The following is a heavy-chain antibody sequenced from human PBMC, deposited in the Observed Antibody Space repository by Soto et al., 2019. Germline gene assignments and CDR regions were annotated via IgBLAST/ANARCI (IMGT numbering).Heavy chain of an antibody. D-gene: IGHD3-22*01. J-gene: IGHJ1*01. CDR3: ATDLPPGSYFYDHNGYLLFNY. Sequence: GGSLRLSCTASGFTFTNAWMSWVRQAPGKGLEWVGRIKSRIDGATTEYAASVNGRFTISRDDSRNTLFLDMNNLKTEDTAVYYCATDLPPGSYFYDHNGYLLFNYWRQGTRATVSS. CDR1: GFTFTNAW. V-gene: IGHV3-15*01. CDR2: IKSRIDGATT.